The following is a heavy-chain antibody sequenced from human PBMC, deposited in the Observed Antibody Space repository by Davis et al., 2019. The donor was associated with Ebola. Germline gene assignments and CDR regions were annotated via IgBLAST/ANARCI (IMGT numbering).Heavy chain of an antibody. CDR1: GFTFSSYA. CDR3: AKAYYYYYGMDV. J-gene: IGHJ6*02. Sequence: GGSLKISCAASGFTFSSYAMSWVRQAPGKGLEWVSAISGSGGSTYYADSVKGRFTISRDNSKNTLFLQMNSLRAEDTAVYYCAKAYYYYYGMDVWGQGTTVTVSS. CDR2: ISGSGGST. V-gene: IGHV3-23*01.